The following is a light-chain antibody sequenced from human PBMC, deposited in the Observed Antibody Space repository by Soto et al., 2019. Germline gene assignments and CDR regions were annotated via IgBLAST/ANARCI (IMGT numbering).Light chain of an antibody. J-gene: IGKJ1*01. CDR3: QQYGSSLTWT. V-gene: IGKV3-20*01. CDR2: GAS. CDR1: QCVSSSY. Sequence: EIVFTQSPGTLSFSPGEKTTLSCRASQCVSSSYLVWYQQKPGQAPRLLIYGASSRATGIPDRFSGSGSGTDFTLTISRLEPEDFAVYYCQQYGSSLTWTFGQGTKVDIK.